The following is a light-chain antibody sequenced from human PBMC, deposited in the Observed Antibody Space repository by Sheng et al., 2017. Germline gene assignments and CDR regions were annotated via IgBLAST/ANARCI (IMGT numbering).Light chain of an antibody. J-gene: IGKJ1*01. Sequence: EIVMTQSPATLSVSPGERATLSCRASLSVNSNLAWYQQKPGQAPRLLIYGASTRATGIPDRFSGSGSGTDFTLTINRLEPEDSAVYYCQQLGISTWTFGQGTKVEIK. CDR3: QQLGISTWT. V-gene: IGKV3D-15*01. CDR2: GAS. CDR1: LSVNSN.